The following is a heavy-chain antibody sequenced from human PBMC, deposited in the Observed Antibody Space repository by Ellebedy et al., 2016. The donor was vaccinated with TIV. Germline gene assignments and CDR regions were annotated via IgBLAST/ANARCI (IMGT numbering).Heavy chain of an antibody. CDR3: ARRYTSGWAPFHY. CDR2: ISSGGTT. J-gene: IGHJ4*02. V-gene: IGHV3-NL1*01. D-gene: IGHD6-19*01. Sequence: GGSLRLSCAASGFTFSSYGMHWVRQAPGKGLEWVSVISSGGTTYYADSVKGRFSVSRDNANNTMYLQMNSLRAEDTAIYYCARRYTSGWAPFHYWGQGTLVTVSS. CDR1: GFTFSSYG.